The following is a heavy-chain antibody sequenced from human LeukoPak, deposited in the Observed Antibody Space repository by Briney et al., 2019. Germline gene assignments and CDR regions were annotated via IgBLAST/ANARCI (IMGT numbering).Heavy chain of an antibody. D-gene: IGHD3-10*01. V-gene: IGHV1-2*02. CDR1: GYTFTGYY. CDR3: AKGPNYYGSGRSWFDP. J-gene: IGHJ5*02. Sequence: ASVKVSCKASGYTFTGYYMHWVRQAPGQGLEWMGWINPNSGGTNYAQEFQGRVTMTRDTSISTAYMELTRLRSDDTAIYYCAKGPNYYGSGRSWFDPWGQGTRVTVSS. CDR2: INPNSGGT.